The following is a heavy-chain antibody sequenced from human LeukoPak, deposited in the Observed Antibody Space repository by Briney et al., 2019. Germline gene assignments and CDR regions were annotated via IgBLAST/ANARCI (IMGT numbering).Heavy chain of an antibody. Sequence: ASVKVSCKASGYTFTGFGINWVRQAPGQGLEWMGWISGYNDNTHYAKKFQGRVTLITDTPTSTAYMELRSLRSDGTAVYYCARDGTSTDDYWGQGTLVTVSS. CDR1: GYTFTGFG. J-gene: IGHJ4*02. CDR2: ISGYNDNT. CDR3: ARDGTSTDDY. D-gene: IGHD1-7*01. V-gene: IGHV1-18*01.